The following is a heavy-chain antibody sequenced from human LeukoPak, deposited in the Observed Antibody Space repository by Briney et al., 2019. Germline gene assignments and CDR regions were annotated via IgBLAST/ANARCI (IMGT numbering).Heavy chain of an antibody. Sequence: SETLSLTCAVYGGSFSGYYWSWIRQPPGKGLEWIGEINHSGSTNYNPSLKSRVTISVDTSKNQFSLKLSSVTAADTAVYYCARDATVVTTDYYYYYGMGVWGQGTTVTVSS. J-gene: IGHJ6*02. CDR3: ARDATVVTTDYYYYYGMGV. D-gene: IGHD4-23*01. CDR1: GGSFSGYY. V-gene: IGHV4-34*09. CDR2: INHSGST.